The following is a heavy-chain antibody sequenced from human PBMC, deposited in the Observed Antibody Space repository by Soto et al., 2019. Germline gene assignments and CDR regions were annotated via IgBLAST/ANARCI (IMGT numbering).Heavy chain of an antibody. CDR1: CYSFTSYG. J-gene: IGHJ4*02. V-gene: IGHV1-18*01. CDR3: ARAGIAARRGGLGFDY. CDR2: ISAYNGNT. D-gene: IGHD6-6*01. Sequence: ASAKVSDKASCYSFTSYGISWVRQASGQGLEWMGWISAYNGNTNYAQKLQGRVTMTTDTSTSTAYMELRSLRSDDTAVYYCARAGIAARRGGLGFDYWGQGTLVTV.